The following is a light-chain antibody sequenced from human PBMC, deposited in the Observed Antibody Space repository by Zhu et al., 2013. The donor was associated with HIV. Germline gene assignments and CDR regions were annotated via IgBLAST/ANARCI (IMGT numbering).Light chain of an antibody. CDR1: KLGDKY. CDR2: EDN. Sequence: SYEVTQPPSVSVSPGQTASITCSGDKLGDKYSCWYQQKPGQSPVLVIYEDNKRPSGIPERFSGSNSGNTATLTISGTQTMDEADYYCQAWDSGTVVFGGGTKLTVL. CDR3: QAWDSGTVV. J-gene: IGLJ2*01. V-gene: IGLV3-1*01.